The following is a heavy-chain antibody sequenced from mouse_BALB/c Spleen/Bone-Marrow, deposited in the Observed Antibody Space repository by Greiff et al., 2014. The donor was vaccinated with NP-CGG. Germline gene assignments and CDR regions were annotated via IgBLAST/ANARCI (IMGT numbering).Heavy chain of an antibody. D-gene: IGHD2-4*01. J-gene: IGHJ4*01. CDR2: INPYNDGT. CDR3: VRGVYYDYDEGALDY. Sequence: VQLQQSGPELIKPGASVKMSCKASGYTFTSYVIHWVKQKPGQGLKWIGYINPYNDGTKYNEKFEGKATLTSDKSSSTAYMDLSSLASEDSAVYYCVRGVYYDYDEGALDYWGQGTSVTVSS. V-gene: IGHV1-14*01. CDR1: GYTFTSYV.